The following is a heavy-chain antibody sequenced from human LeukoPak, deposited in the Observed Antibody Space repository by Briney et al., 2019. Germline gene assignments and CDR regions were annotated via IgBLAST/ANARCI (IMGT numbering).Heavy chain of an antibody. Sequence: SETLSLTCIVSGGSISSYYWSWIRQPPGKGLEWIGNIYYRGSTNYNPSLNSRVIMSVDTSKNQFSLKLSSVTAADTAVYYCARDRSSSWYNWFDPWGQGTLVTVSS. CDR2: IYYRGST. CDR3: ARDRSSSWYNWFDP. J-gene: IGHJ5*02. V-gene: IGHV4-59*12. CDR1: GGSISSYY. D-gene: IGHD6-13*01.